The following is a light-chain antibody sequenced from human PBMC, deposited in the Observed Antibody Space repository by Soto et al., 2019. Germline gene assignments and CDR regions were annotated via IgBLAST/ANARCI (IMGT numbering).Light chain of an antibody. CDR3: QQYNNWWT. Sequence: EIVMTQSPATLSVSPGERATLSCRASQSVSSNLAWYQQKPGQAPRLLFSGASTRATGIPARFSGSGSGTEFTLTISSLQSEDFAVYYCQQYNNWWTFGQGTKVEIK. CDR1: QSVSSN. CDR2: GAS. V-gene: IGKV3-15*01. J-gene: IGKJ1*01.